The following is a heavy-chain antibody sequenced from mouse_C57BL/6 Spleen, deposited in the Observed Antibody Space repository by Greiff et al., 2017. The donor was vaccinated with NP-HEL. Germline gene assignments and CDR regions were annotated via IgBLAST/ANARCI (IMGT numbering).Heavy chain of an antibody. D-gene: IGHD3-2*02. V-gene: IGHV1-64*01. J-gene: IGHJ3*01. CDR3: ARSPDSSGTRFAY. CDR1: GYTFTSYW. CDR2: IHPNSGST. Sequence: QVQLKQPGAELVKPGASVKLSCKASGYTFTSYWMHWVKQRPGQGLEWIGMIHPNSGSTNYNEKFKSKATLTVDKSSSTAYMQLSSLTSEDSAVYYCARSPDSSGTRFAYWGQGTLVTVSA.